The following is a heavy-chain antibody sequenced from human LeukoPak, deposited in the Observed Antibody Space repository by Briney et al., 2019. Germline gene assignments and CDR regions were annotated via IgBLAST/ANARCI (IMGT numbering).Heavy chain of an antibody. D-gene: IGHD5-18*01. V-gene: IGHV3-53*01. J-gene: IGHJ4*02. CDR3: AKDWTPWIQLWLYDY. CDR1: GFTVSSNY. Sequence: GGSLRLSCAASGFTVSSNYMSWVRQAPGKGLEWVSVIYGNGNTYYADSVKGRFTISRDNSKNTLYLQMNSLRAEDTAVYYCAKDWTPWIQLWLYDYWGQGTLVTVSS. CDR2: IYGNGNT.